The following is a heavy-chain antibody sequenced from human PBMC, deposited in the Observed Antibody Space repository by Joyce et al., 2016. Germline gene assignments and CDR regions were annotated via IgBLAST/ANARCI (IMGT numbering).Heavy chain of an antibody. D-gene: IGHD3-3*01. J-gene: IGHJ4*02. CDR2: IKADGSEK. CDR1: GLNFRKYY. CDR3: AREYFWRYDY. V-gene: IGHV3-7*01. Sequence: EVQLVESGGGLVQPGGSLRLSCVSSGLNFRKYYLGGIRQAPGKGPEWVANIKADGSEKSYVGSVEGRLTISRDNAKNSLYLQINGLRAEDTAVYYCAREYFWRYDYWGQGTLVTVSS.